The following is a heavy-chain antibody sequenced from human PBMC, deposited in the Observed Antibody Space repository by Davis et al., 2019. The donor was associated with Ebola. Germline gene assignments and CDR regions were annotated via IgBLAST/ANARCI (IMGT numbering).Heavy chain of an antibody. D-gene: IGHD3-10*01. CDR1: GYSFTSYW. CDR3: ARIPPYYYGSGSYLLSSDYYFDY. CDR2: IYPGDSDT. Sequence: KVSCKGSGYSFTSYWIGWVRQMPGKGLEWMGIIYPGDSDTRYSPSFRGQVTISADKSISTAYLQWSSLKASDTAMYYCARIPPYYYGSGSYLLSSDYYFDYWGQGTLVTVSS. J-gene: IGHJ4*02. V-gene: IGHV5-51*01.